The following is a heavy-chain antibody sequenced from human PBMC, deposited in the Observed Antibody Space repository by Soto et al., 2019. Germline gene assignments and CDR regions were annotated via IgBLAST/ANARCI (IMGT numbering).Heavy chain of an antibody. CDR3: APYCSGGSCPPGPRN. V-gene: IGHV1-46*03. J-gene: IGHJ3*01. Sequence: QVQLVQSGAEVKKPGASVKVSCKASGYTFTSYYMHWVRQAPGQGLEWMGIINPGGGSTSYAQKFQGRVTMTRDTSTSTIYMELSSLRSEDTAVYYCAPYCSGGSCPPGPRNWGQGTMVTVSS. CDR1: GYTFTSYY. CDR2: INPGGGST. D-gene: IGHD2-15*01.